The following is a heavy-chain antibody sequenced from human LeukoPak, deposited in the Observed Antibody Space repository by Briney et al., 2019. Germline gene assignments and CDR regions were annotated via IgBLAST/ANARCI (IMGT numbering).Heavy chain of an antibody. CDR1: GFTFSSYW. CDR3: ARVYRLGYYYYYMDV. Sequence: GGSLRLSCAASGFTFSSYWMHWVRQAPGKGLVWVSRINSDGSSTSYADSVKGRFTISRDNAKNTLYLQMNSLRAEDTAVYYCARVYRLGYYYYYMDVWGKGTTVTVSS. D-gene: IGHD1-14*01. CDR2: INSDGSST. J-gene: IGHJ6*03. V-gene: IGHV3-74*01.